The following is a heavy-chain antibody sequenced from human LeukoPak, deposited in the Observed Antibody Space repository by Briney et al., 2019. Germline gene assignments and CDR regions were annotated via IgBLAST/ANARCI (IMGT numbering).Heavy chain of an antibody. D-gene: IGHD3-22*01. CDR3: AEDQGRIIVA. V-gene: IGHV6-1*01. Sequence: SQTLSLTCAISGDSVSSNSAAWGWIRQSPSRGLEWLGMTYYRSRWYNDYAVSVKSRITINPDTSKNQFSLQLNSVTPEDTAVYYCAEDQGRIIVAWGQGTLVTVSS. CDR2: TYYRSRWYN. J-gene: IGHJ5*02. CDR1: GDSVSSNSAA.